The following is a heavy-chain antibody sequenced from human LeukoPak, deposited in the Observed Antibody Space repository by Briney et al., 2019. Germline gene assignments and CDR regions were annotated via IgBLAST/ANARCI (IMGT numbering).Heavy chain of an antibody. V-gene: IGHV4-39*01. CDR1: GGSISSSSYY. CDR2: IYYSGST. Sequence: KPSETLSLTCAVSGGSISSSSYYWGWIRQPPGKGLEWIGSIYYSGSTYYNPSLKSRVTISVDTSKNQFSLKLSSVTAADTAVYYCARNPLDYDILTGYYLSSWFDPWGQGALVTVSS. D-gene: IGHD3-9*01. CDR3: ARNPLDYDILTGYYLSSWFDP. J-gene: IGHJ5*02.